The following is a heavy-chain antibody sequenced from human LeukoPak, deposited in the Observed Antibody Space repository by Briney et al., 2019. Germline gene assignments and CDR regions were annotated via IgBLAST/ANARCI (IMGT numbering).Heavy chain of an antibody. CDR3: TRGPIQLWIHNAMDV. CDR2: IRSKAYRGTT. CDR1: GSTFGDHA. D-gene: IGHD5-18*01. Sequence: QPGRSLRLSCIGFGSTFGDHAMSWVRQAPGKGLEWVGFIRSKAYRGTTEYAASVRGRFTISREDSKSIAYLQMNSLKTEDTGVYYCTRGPIQLWIHNAMDVWGQGTTVIVSS. V-gene: IGHV3-49*04. J-gene: IGHJ6*02.